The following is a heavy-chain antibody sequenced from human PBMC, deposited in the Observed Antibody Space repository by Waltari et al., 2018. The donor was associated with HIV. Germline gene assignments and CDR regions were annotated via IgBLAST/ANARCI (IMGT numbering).Heavy chain of an antibody. CDR3: VRNEVWQRFHYFEH. J-gene: IGHJ1*01. CDR1: GFNICYYW. Sequence: EVQLVGSGGGLVQPGECLRLSCVAYGFNICYYWSQWVRQVSGKGPLWVSRLTKDGRNAIYADSVKGRFTISRDIAKNTLYLELRRVGVEDSGVYYCVRNEVWQRFHYFEHWGQGTLVTVSS. CDR2: LTKDGRNA. V-gene: IGHV3-74*01. D-gene: IGHD3-16*01.